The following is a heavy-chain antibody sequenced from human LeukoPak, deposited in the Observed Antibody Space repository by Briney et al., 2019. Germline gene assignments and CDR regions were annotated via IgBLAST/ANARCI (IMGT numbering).Heavy chain of an antibody. CDR3: VAIVAGGPRYLDY. CDR2: IKGDGSST. D-gene: IGHD6-13*01. CDR1: GITFSSYW. J-gene: IGHJ4*02. Sequence: GGSLRLSCAASGITFSSYWMHWVRQAPGKGLVWVSRIKGDGSSTSYADSVEGRFIISRDNAKNTLYLQMNSLRVEDTAVYYCVAIVAGGPRYLDYWGQGTLVTVSS. V-gene: IGHV3-74*01.